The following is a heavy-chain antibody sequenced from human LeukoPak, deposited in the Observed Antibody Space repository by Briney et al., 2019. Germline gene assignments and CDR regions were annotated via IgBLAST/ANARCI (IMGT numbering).Heavy chain of an antibody. D-gene: IGHD6-13*01. J-gene: IGHJ5*02. CDR1: GYTFTSHY. V-gene: IGHV1-69*06. Sequence: GASVKVSCKTSGYTFTSHYMHWVRQAPGQGLEWMGGIIPIFGTANYAQKFQGRVTITADKSTSTAYMELSSLRSEDTAVYYCARAPMVAAAGGWFDPWGQGTLVTVSS. CDR2: IIPIFGTA. CDR3: ARAPMVAAAGGWFDP.